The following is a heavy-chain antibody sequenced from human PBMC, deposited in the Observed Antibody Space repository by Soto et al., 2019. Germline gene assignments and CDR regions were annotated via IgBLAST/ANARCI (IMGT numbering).Heavy chain of an antibody. CDR2: IYAGDSDT. V-gene: IGHV5-51*01. CDR1: GYSFTSYW. Sequence: GEALKISCKGSGYSFTSYWIGWVRQMPGKGVELMGIIYAGDSDTRYSRSFQGQVTISADKSIGTAYLQWSSLKSSGTAMYYCARNRRPTRGYCSSTSCSHEFDXWGQVTLVTVSX. J-gene: IGHJ5*02. CDR3: ARNRRPTRGYCSSTSCSHEFDX. D-gene: IGHD2-2*01.